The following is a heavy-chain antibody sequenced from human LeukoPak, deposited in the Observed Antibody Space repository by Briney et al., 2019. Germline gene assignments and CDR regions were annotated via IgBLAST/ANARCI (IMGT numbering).Heavy chain of an antibody. J-gene: IGHJ5*02. CDR1: GFTFSSYW. V-gene: IGHV3-74*01. CDR2: INSDGSST. Sequence: PGGSLRLSCAASGFTFSSYWMHWVRQAPGKGLVWVSRINSDGSSTSHADSVKGRFTISRDNAKNTLYLQMNSLRADDTAVYYCARALAVAGTGGFDPWGQGTLVTVSS. D-gene: IGHD6-19*01. CDR3: ARALAVAGTGGFDP.